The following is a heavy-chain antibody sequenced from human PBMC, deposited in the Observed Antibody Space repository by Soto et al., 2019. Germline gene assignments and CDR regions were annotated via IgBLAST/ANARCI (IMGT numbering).Heavy chain of an antibody. V-gene: IGHV1-18*01. CDR3: ARVMGYYGSGWKLEGGSVSWFDP. Sequence: SVQVSCKASGYTFTSYGISWVRQAPGQGLEWMGWISAYNGNTNYAQKLQGRVTMTTDTSTSTAYMELRSLRSDDTAVYYCARVMGYYGSGWKLEGGSVSWFDPWGQGALVSAYS. CDR1: GYTFTSYG. D-gene: IGHD3-10*01. J-gene: IGHJ5*02. CDR2: ISAYNGNT.